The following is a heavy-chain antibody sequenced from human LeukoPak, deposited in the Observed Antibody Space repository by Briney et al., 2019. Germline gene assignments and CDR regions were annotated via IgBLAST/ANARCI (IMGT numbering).Heavy chain of an antibody. V-gene: IGHV4-31*03. CDR1: GGSISSGGYY. CDR2: IYYSGST. D-gene: IGHD4-11*01. CDR3: ARALDDYSIDY. Sequence: PSETLSLTCTVSGGSISSGGYYWSWIRQHPGKGLEWIGYIYYSGSTYYNPSLKSRVTISVDTSKNQFSLKLSSVTAADTAVYYCARALDDYSIDYWGQGTLVTVPS. J-gene: IGHJ4*02.